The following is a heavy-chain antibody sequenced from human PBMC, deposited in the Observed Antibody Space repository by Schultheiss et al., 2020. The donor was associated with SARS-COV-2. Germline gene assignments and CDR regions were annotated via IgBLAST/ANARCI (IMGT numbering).Heavy chain of an antibody. V-gene: IGHV3-11*01. D-gene: IGHD6-19*01. J-gene: IGHJ4*02. Sequence: GGSLRLSCAASGFTFSDYYMSWIRQAPGKGLEWVSYISSSGSTIYYADSVKGRFTISRDNSKNTLYLQMNSLRAEDTAVYYCAKDFVGYSSGWYVFDYWGQGTLVTVSS. CDR2: ISSSGSTI. CDR3: AKDFVGYSSGWYVFDY. CDR1: GFTFSDYY.